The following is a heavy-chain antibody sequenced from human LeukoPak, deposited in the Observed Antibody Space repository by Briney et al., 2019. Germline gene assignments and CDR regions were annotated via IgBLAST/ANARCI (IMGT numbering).Heavy chain of an antibody. Sequence: TSETLSLTCTVSGGSISSGDYYWSWIRQPPGKGLEWIGYIYYSGSTYYNPSLKSRVTISVDTSQNQFSLKLSSVTAADTAVYYCARGPPIVGASGYFDYWGQGTLVTVSS. CDR2: IYYSGST. J-gene: IGHJ4*02. D-gene: IGHD1-26*01. V-gene: IGHV4-30-4*01. CDR3: ARGPPIVGASGYFDY. CDR1: GGSISSGDYY.